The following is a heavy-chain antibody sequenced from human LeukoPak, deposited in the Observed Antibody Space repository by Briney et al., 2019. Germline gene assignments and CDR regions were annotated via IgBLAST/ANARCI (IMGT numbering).Heavy chain of an antibody. J-gene: IGHJ4*02. CDR1: GFTSSSYV. D-gene: IGHD6-6*01. V-gene: IGHV3-64*01. Sequence: PGGSLRLSCAASGFTSSSYVMHWGRQAPGKGLEYVSAISTNGGGTYYANSVKGRFTISRDNSKNTLYLQMGSLRAEDMAVYYCARVGYSSSSAYFDYWGQGTLVTVSS. CDR3: ARVGYSSSSAYFDY. CDR2: ISTNGGGT.